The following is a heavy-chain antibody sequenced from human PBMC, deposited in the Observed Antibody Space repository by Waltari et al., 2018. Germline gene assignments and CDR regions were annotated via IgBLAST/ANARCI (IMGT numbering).Heavy chain of an antibody. CDR1: GXTFSSYA. CDR2: ISYDGSNK. D-gene: IGHD3-16*02. CDR3: XRVGGGSYRLXGYGMDV. V-gene: IGHV3-30-3*01. Sequence: XVQLVESGGGVVQPGXSLRLSXAASGXTFSSYAXXXXXQXXXKGLEWVAVISYDGSNKYYADSVKGRFTISRDNSKNTLYLQMNSLRAEDTAXXYCXRVGGGSYRLXGYGMDVWGQGTTVXXXS. J-gene: IGHJ6*02.